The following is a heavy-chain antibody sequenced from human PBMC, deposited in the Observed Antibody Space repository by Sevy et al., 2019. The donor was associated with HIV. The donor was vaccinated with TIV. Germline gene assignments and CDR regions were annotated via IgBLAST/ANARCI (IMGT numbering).Heavy chain of an antibody. CDR2: IKSKTDGGPT. CDR3: TTDAHDFTNYPSPYYFDQ. J-gene: IGHJ4*02. V-gene: IGHV3-15*01. D-gene: IGHD4-4*01. CDR1: GFTLSDAW. Sequence: GGSLRLSCAASGFTLSDAWMSWVRQAPGKGLELVGRIKSKTDGGPTDYAAPVKGRFTISRDESKNTLYLQMNSLKTEDTAVYYCTTDAHDFTNYPSPYYFDQWGQGTLVTVSS.